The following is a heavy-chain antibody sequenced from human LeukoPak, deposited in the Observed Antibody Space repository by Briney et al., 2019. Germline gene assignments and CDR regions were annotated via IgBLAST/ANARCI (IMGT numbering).Heavy chain of an antibody. Sequence: ASVKVSCKASGYTFTSYDINWVRQATGQGLEWMGWMNPNSGNTGYAQKFQGRVTITRNTSISTAYMELSSLRSEDTAVYYCARSRDYDFWSGYSYYFDYWGQGTLVTVSS. V-gene: IGHV1-8*03. D-gene: IGHD3-3*01. J-gene: IGHJ4*02. CDR2: MNPNSGNT. CDR1: GYTFTSYD. CDR3: ARSRDYDFWSGYSYYFDY.